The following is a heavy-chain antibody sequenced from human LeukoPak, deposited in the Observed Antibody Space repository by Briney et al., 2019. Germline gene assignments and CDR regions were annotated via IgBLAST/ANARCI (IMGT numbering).Heavy chain of an antibody. CDR1: GFSFSGDY. Sequence: PGGSLRLSCAASGFSFSGDYIHWVRQAPGKGLEYVSAISGNGVTTHYTNSVKGRFTISRDNSKNTVYLQMGSLRAEDTAVYYCAREFPPGGYWGQGTLVTVSS. CDR2: ISGNGVTT. J-gene: IGHJ4*02. V-gene: IGHV3-64*01. D-gene: IGHD4-23*01. CDR3: AREFPPGGY.